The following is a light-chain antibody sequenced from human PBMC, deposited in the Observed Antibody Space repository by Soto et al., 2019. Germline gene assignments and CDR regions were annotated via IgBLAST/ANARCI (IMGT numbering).Light chain of an antibody. V-gene: IGKV3-11*01. J-gene: IGKJ1*01. CDR1: QSVSSY. CDR3: HKRNNWPRT. Sequence: ETVLTQSPATLSLSPGERATLSCRTSQSVSSYLAWYQQKPGQAPRLLSYDTSNRATGIPARFSGSGSGTDFTLTISSLEPEDFAVYYCHKRNNWPRTFGQGTKVVIK. CDR2: DTS.